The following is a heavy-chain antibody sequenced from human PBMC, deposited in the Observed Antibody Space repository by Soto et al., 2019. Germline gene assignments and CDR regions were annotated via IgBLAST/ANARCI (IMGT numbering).Heavy chain of an antibody. CDR1: GFPFSSSW. V-gene: IGHV3-7*01. CDR3: SRSLNY. J-gene: IGHJ4*02. CDR2: INEDGSQT. Sequence: GESLKISCAASGFPFSSSWMDWVRQVPGKGLEWVANINEDGSQTYYVDSVKGRFTVSRDNAENSFHLQMNNPRVEDTAVYYCSRSLNYWGQGTLVTVSS.